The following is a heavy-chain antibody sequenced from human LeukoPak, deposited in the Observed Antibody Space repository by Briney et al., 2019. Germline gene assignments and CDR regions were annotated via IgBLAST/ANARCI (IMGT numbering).Heavy chain of an antibody. J-gene: IGHJ4*02. V-gene: IGHV3-7*01. CDR2: TKYDGSEK. CDR3: ARDIAPAGLFFDY. Sequence: GGSLRLSCAASGFTLSLYWMSWVRQAPGKGLEWEANTKYDGSEKDYVDSVKGRFTISRDNAKNSLYLQMDSLRAEDTAVYYCARDIAPAGLFFDYWGQGTLVTVSS. D-gene: IGHD6-13*01. CDR1: GFTLSLYW.